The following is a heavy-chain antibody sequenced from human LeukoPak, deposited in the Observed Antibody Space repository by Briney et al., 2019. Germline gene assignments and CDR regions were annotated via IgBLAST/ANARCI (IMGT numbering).Heavy chain of an antibody. Sequence: PGGSLRLSCAASGFTFSSYWMSWVRQAPGKGLEWVANIKQDGSEKYYVDSVKGQFTISRDNAKKSLYLQMNSLRVEDTAVYYCARVAAAWIFDPWGQGTLVTVSS. CDR1: GFTFSSYW. CDR3: ARVAAAWIFDP. CDR2: IKQDGSEK. D-gene: IGHD6-13*01. V-gene: IGHV3-7*01. J-gene: IGHJ5*02.